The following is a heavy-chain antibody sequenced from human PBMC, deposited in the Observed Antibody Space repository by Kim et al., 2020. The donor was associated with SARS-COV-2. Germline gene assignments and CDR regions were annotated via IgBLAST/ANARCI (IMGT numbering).Heavy chain of an antibody. Sequence: GGSLRLSCAASGFTFSDYWMHWVRQVPGKGLVWVSRISSDARITHYADSVKGRFTISRDNAKGTVYLQMNSLRVEDTAVYYCARAAGYGSGHNDYWGQGTLVTVSS. CDR2: ISSDARIT. V-gene: IGHV3-74*01. D-gene: IGHD6-19*01. CDR3: ARAAGYGSGHNDY. CDR1: GFTFSDYW. J-gene: IGHJ4*02.